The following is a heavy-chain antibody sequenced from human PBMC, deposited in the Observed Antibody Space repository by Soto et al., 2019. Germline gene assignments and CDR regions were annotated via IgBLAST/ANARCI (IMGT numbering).Heavy chain of an antibody. CDR3: ARGAVVVPNGLIAGMDV. CDR1: GYSFSNFY. J-gene: IGHJ6*02. CDR2: IDPSSGTT. Sequence: GASGKVSCKPSGYSFSNFYVHWVRQAPGQGLEWMGIIDPSSGTTSYTQKFQERVTMTRDTSMSTVYMELSRLRSEDTAVYYCARGAVVVPNGLIAGMDVWGLGTTVTVSS. D-gene: IGHD2-15*01. V-gene: IGHV1-46*01.